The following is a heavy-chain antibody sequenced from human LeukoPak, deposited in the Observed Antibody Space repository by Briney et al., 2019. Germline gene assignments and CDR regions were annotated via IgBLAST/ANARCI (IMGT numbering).Heavy chain of an antibody. Sequence: GASVKDSCKASGGTFSNYAISWVRQAPGQGLEWMGGIIPILGTSNYAQKFQGRVTITADKSTSTAYMEVSSLRSEDTAVYYCARDLRDGMDVWGRGTTVTVSS. D-gene: IGHD3-9*01. CDR1: GGTFSNYA. J-gene: IGHJ6*04. CDR2: IIPILGTS. CDR3: ARDLRDGMDV. V-gene: IGHV1-69*10.